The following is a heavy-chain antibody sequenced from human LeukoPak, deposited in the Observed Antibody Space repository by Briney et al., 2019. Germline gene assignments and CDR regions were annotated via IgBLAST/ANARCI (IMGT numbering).Heavy chain of an antibody. CDR2: MNPNSGNT. V-gene: IGHV1-8*03. CDR3: ARGRDFGAVRRFDP. Sequence: GASVKVSCKASGYTFTSYDINWVRQATGQGLEWMGWMNPNSGNTGYAQKFQGRVTITRNTSISTAYMELSSLISEDTAVYYCARGRDFGAVRRFDPWGQGTLVTVSS. J-gene: IGHJ5*02. D-gene: IGHD3-3*01. CDR1: GYTFTSYD.